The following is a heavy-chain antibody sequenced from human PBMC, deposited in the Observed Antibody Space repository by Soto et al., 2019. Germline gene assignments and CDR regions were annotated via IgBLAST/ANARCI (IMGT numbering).Heavy chain of an antibody. J-gene: IGHJ4*02. CDR1: GFTFSTYG. CDR3: VTGGRSTNMVLIDY. D-gene: IGHD3-10*01. CDR2: ISDDGSSK. Sequence: QVQLVESGGGVVQPGESLRLSCAASGFTFSTYGMHWVRQVPGKGLEWVALISDDGSSKYYADSVKGRFTISRDNSKNTLYLQMTGLRAEDTALYYCVTGGRSTNMVLIDYWGQGTLVTVPS. V-gene: IGHV3-30*03.